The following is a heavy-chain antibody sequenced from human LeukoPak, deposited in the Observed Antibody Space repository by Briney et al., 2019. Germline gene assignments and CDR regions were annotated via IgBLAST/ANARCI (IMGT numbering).Heavy chain of an antibody. CDR2: IYYSGST. J-gene: IGHJ4*02. D-gene: IGHD6-19*01. CDR1: GGSISSYY. Sequence: SETLSLTCTVSGGSISSYYWSWLRQPPGKGLEWIGYIYYSGSTNYNPSLKSRVTISVDTSKNQFSLKLSSVTAADTAVYYCARDRSSSGVFFDYWGQGTLVTVSS. CDR3: ARDRSSSGVFFDY. V-gene: IGHV4-59*01.